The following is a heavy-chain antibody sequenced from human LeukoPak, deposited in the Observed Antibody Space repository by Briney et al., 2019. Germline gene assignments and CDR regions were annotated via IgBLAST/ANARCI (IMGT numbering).Heavy chain of an antibody. Sequence: GGSLRLSCAASGFTFSSYSMNWARQAPGKGLEWVSSISSSSSYIYYADSVKGRFTISRDNAKNSLYLQMNSLRAEDTAVYYCARVPSGYLKKPYFDYWGQGTLVTVSS. CDR1: GFTFSSYS. CDR2: ISSSSSYI. J-gene: IGHJ4*02. V-gene: IGHV3-21*01. CDR3: ARVPSGYLKKPYFDY. D-gene: IGHD3-22*01.